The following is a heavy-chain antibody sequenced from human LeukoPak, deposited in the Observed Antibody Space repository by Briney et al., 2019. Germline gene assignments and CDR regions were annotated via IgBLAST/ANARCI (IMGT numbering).Heavy chain of an antibody. CDR3: ARGKIAARRLYNWFDP. D-gene: IGHD6-6*01. CDR2: INHSGST. V-gene: IGHV4-34*01. J-gene: IGHJ5*02. Sequence: SETLSLTCAVYGGSFRGYYWCWIRQPPGKGLEWIGEINHSGSTNYNPSLKSRVTISVDTSKNQFSLKLSSVTAADTAVYYCARGKIAARRLYNWFDPWGQGTLVTVSS. CDR1: GGSFRGYY.